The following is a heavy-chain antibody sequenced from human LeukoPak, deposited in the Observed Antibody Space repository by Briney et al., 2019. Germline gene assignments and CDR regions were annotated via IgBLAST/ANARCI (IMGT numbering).Heavy chain of an antibody. V-gene: IGHV3-48*02. J-gene: IGHJ6*02. CDR3: ARVNWGVTGMDV. D-gene: IGHD3-16*01. Sequence: SVKGRFTISRDNAKNSLYLQMNSLRDEETAVYYCARVNWGVTGMDVWGQGTTVTVSS.